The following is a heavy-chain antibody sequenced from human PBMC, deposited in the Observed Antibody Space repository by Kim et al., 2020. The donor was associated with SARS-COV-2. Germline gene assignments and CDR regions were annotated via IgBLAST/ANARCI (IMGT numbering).Heavy chain of an antibody. CDR3: ARDRYSYAPGVPLPEDV. CDR2: IIPILGIA. J-gene: IGHJ6*04. CDR1: GGTFSSYA. D-gene: IGHD5-18*01. Sequence: SVKVSCKASGGTFSSYAISWVRQAPGQGLEWMGRIIPILGIANYAQKFQGRVTITADKSTSTAYMELSSLRSEDTAVYYCARDRYSYAPGVPLPEDVWGKGTTVTVSS. V-gene: IGHV1-69*04.